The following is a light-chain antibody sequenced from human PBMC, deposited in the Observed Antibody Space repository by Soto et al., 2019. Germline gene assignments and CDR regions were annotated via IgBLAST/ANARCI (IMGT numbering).Light chain of an antibody. CDR3: QQYNSYL. J-gene: IGKJ1*01. CDR2: DAS. Sequence: DIQMTQSPSSLSASVEDRVIITCRASQSISSWLAWYQQKPGKAPKLLIYDASSLESGVPSRFSGSGSGTEFTLTISSLQPDDFATYYCQQYNSYLFGQGTKVDI. V-gene: IGKV1-5*01. CDR1: QSISSW.